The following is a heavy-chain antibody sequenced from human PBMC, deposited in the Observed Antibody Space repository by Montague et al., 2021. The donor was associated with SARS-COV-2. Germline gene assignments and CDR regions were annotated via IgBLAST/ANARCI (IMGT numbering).Heavy chain of an antibody. CDR3: TREGLRAEDY. Sequence: SLRLSCAASGFSITNYWMGWVRQAPGKGLEWVAQINEDGSGRYYLDSVKGRFTISRDNTKNSLYLEMNTVRGEDTAVYYCTREGLRAEDYWGQGTLVTVSS. CDR1: GFSITNYW. V-gene: IGHV3-7*01. J-gene: IGHJ4*02. CDR2: INEDGSGR.